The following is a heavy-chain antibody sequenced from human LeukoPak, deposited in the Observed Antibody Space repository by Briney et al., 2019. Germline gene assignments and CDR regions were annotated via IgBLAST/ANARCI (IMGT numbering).Heavy chain of an antibody. D-gene: IGHD3-3*01. Sequence: PGGSLRLSCAASGFTFSSYSMIWVRQAPGKGLEWVSSISSSSSYIFYADSVKGRFTISRDNAKNSLYLQMNSLRAEDTAVYYCARDNVGYYDFWSGFPLNYWGQGTPVTVSS. V-gene: IGHV3-21*01. CDR2: ISSSSSYI. CDR1: GFTFSSYS. CDR3: ARDNVGYYDFWSGFPLNY. J-gene: IGHJ4*02.